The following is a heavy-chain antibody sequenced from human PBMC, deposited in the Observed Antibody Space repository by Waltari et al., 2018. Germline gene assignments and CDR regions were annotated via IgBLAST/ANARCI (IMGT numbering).Heavy chain of an antibody. V-gene: IGHV3-33*01. J-gene: IGHJ4*02. D-gene: IGHD6-6*01. CDR1: GFDLDNYG. CDR3: ARDDRSIAALQY. Sequence: QVQLVESGGSVVQPGRSLRLSCAASGFDLDNYGMHWVRQAPGKGLEWVAIIWFDGTTTYYAESVKGRFTISRDSSRNTVYLQMNSLRAEDTAVYYCARDDRSIAALQYWGQGTLVTVSS. CDR2: IWFDGTTT.